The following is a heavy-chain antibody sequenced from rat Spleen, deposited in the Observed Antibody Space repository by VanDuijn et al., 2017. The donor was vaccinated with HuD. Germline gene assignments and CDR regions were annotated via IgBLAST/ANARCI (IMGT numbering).Heavy chain of an antibody. J-gene: IGHJ2*01. D-gene: IGHD1-10*01. V-gene: IGHV3-3*01. CDR1: GHSITTNY. CDR3: ARSRYNNYYFDY. CDR2: VNSAGTT. Sequence: EVQLQESGPGLVKPSQSLSLTCSVTGHSITTNYWGWIRKFPGNKMEWLGYVNSAGTTNYNPSLKSRISITRDTSKNQFCLQVNSVTTEDTATYYCARSRYNNYYFDYWGQGVMVAVSS.